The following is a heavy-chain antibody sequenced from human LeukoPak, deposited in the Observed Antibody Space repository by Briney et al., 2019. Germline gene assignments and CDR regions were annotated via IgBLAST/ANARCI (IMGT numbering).Heavy chain of an antibody. CDR1: GFIFSNYN. CDR2: ISSSSPTI. V-gene: IGHV3-48*01. Sequence: GGSLRLSCVASGFIFSNYNMNWVRQAPGKGLEWVAYISSSSPTIYYADSVKGRFTISRDNAKNSLYLQMNSLRAEDTAVYYCARRDTAMVNYYYYYYMDVWGKGTTVTVSS. J-gene: IGHJ6*03. D-gene: IGHD5-18*01. CDR3: ARRDTAMVNYYYYYYMDV.